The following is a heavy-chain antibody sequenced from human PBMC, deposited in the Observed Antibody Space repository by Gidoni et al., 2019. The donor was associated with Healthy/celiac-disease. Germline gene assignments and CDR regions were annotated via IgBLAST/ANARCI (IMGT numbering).Heavy chain of an antibody. Sequence: EVQLVESGGGLVQPGRSLRLSCAASGFPFDDYAMHWVRQAPGKGLEWVSSISWNSGSIGYADSVKGRFTISRDNAKNALYLQMNSLRAEDTALYYCAKDRGYDSSGYYYGHDAFDIWGQGTMVTVSS. J-gene: IGHJ3*02. CDR1: GFPFDDYA. D-gene: IGHD3-22*01. V-gene: IGHV3-9*01. CDR3: AKDRGYDSSGYYYGHDAFDI. CDR2: ISWNSGSI.